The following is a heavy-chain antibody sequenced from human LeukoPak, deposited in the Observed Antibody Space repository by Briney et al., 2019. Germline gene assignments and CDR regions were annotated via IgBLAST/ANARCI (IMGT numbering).Heavy chain of an antibody. CDR2: ISSSSSYI. D-gene: IGHD3-3*01. CDR3: ERDNDFWSGSHGWFDP. J-gene: IGHJ5*02. Sequence: GGSLRLSCAASGFTFSSYSMNWVRQAPGKGLEWVSSISSSSSYIYYADSVKGRFTISRDNAKNSLYLQMNSLRAEDTAVYYCERDNDFWSGSHGWFDPWGQGPLVTVSS. CDR1: GFTFSSYS. V-gene: IGHV3-21*01.